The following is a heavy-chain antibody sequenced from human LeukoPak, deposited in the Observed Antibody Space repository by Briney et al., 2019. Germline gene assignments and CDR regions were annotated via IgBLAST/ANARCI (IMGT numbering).Heavy chain of an antibody. CDR2: IYTSGST. CDR1: GGSISSYY. CDR3: ARVGVLSIVVVSTSHYYYYMDV. Sequence: SETLSLTCTVSGGSISSYYWSWIRQPAGKGRECIGRIYTSGSTNHNPSLKSRVTLSVDTHKNQFSLKLSSVTAADTAVYYCARVGVLSIVVVSTSHYYYYMDVWGKGTTVTVSS. V-gene: IGHV4-4*07. D-gene: IGHD3-22*01. J-gene: IGHJ6*03.